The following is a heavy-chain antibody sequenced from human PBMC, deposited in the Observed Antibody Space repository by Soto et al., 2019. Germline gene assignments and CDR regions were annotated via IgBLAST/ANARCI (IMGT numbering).Heavy chain of an antibody. D-gene: IGHD6-6*01. CDR1: GFTFSSYA. V-gene: IGHV3-23*01. CDR2: ISGSGGST. Sequence: GGSLRLSCAASGFTFSSYAMSWVRQAPGKGLEWVSAISGSGGSTYYADSVKGRFTISRDNSKNTLYLQMNSLRAEDTAVYYCAKHIAARRGPYYYYGMDVWGQGTTATVSS. J-gene: IGHJ6*02. CDR3: AKHIAARRGPYYYYGMDV.